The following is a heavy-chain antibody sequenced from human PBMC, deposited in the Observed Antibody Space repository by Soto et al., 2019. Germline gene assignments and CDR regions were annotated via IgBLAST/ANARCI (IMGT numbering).Heavy chain of an antibody. D-gene: IGHD3-10*01. J-gene: IGHJ4*02. Sequence: ASVKVSCKASGDTFSFYTINWVRQAPGLGLEWVGRINPIVSMSNYAQKFQGRVSMTADKSTSTAYMELRSMRSDFMALYFCAASYGSGYRAFDYWGQGALVTVSS. CDR2: INPIVSMS. V-gene: IGHV1-69*02. CDR1: GDTFSFYT. CDR3: AASYGSGYRAFDY.